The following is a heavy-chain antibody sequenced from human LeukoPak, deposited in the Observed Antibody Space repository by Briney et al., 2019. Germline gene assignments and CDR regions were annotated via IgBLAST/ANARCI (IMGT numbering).Heavy chain of an antibody. J-gene: IGHJ4*02. Sequence: GGSPRLSCAASGFTFSTYGMHWVRQAPGKGLEWVAVIWSDGSNKYYADSVKGRFTISGDNSKNTLYLQMNSLRAEDTAVYYCARRRYSVYDFDYWGQGTLVTVSS. CDR3: ARRRYSVYDFDY. D-gene: IGHD5/OR15-5a*01. V-gene: IGHV3-33*01. CDR2: IWSDGSNK. CDR1: GFTFSTYG.